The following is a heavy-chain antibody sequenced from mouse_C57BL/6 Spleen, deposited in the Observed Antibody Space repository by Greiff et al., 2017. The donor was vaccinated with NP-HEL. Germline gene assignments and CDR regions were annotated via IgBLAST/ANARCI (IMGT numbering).Heavy chain of an antibody. Sequence: EVKLVESGGGLVKPGGSLKLSCAASGFAFSDYGMHWVRQAPGKGLEWVAYISSGSSNIYYAGTVKGRFTLSRDNAKNTLFLQMTRLRSEDTAMYSCAEANWGMDYWGQGTSVTVSS. D-gene: IGHD4-1*01. J-gene: IGHJ4*01. CDR1: GFAFSDYG. CDR3: AEANWGMDY. CDR2: ISSGSSNI. V-gene: IGHV5-17*01.